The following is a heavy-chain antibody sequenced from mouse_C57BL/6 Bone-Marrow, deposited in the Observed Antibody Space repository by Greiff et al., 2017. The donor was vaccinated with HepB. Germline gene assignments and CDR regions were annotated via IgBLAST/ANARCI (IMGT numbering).Heavy chain of an antibody. V-gene: IGHV5-6*01. CDR1: GFTFSSYG. D-gene: IGHD2-3*01. CDR2: ISSGGSYT. J-gene: IGHJ2*01. Sequence: EVQLVESGGDLVKPGGSLKLSCAASGFTFSSYGMSWVRQTPDKRLEWVATISSGGSYTYYPDSVKGRFTISRDNAKNTLYLQMSSLKSEDTAMYYCARQWGWLPLDYWGQGTTLTVSS. CDR3: ARQWGWLPLDY.